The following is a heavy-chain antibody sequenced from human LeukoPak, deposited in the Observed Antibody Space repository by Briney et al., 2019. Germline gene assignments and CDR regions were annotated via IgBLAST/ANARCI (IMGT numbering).Heavy chain of an antibody. CDR1: GVSLTTSGYS. J-gene: IGHJ6*02. Sequence: SETLSLTCTVFGVSLTTSGYSGAWLRQPPGTGLEWIGSISYSGITYYKPSLRGRVTISGDTAKNQFSLKLSSVTAADTAVYYCARHNDYASLMDVWGQGTTVTVSS. CDR2: ISYSGIT. D-gene: IGHD2-2*01. CDR3: ARHNDYASLMDV. V-gene: IGHV4-39*01.